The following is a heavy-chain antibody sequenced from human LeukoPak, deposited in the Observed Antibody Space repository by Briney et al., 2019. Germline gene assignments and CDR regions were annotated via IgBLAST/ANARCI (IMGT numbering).Heavy chain of an antibody. Sequence: GRSLRLSCAASGFTFDDYAMHWVRQALGKGLEWVSGISWNSGSIGYADSVKGRFTISRDNAKNSLYLQMNSLRAEDTALYYCAKDMVRGSGWYFDYWGQGTLVTVSS. D-gene: IGHD6-19*01. CDR2: ISWNSGSI. CDR3: AKDMVRGSGWYFDY. J-gene: IGHJ4*02. CDR1: GFTFDDYA. V-gene: IGHV3-9*01.